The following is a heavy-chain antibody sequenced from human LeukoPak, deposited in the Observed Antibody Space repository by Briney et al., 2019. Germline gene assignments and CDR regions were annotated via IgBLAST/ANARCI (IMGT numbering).Heavy chain of an antibody. V-gene: IGHV4-59*01. CDR3: VRYLGIAARLDP. CDR2: IYYSGST. CDR1: GGSISSYY. D-gene: IGHD6-6*01. Sequence: SETLSLTCTVSGGSISSYYWSWIRQPPGKGLEWIGYIYYSGSTNYNPSLKSRVTISVDTSKNQFSLKLSSVTAADTAVYYCVRYLGIAARLDPWGQGTLVTVSS. J-gene: IGHJ5*02.